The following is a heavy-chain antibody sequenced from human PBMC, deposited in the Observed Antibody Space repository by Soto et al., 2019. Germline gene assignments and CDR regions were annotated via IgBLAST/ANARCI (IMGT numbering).Heavy chain of an antibody. D-gene: IGHD2-2*01. V-gene: IGHV4-39*01. CDR2: IYSTVST. Sequence: SETLSLTCSVSSGSISSSLYYWGWIRQPPGKGLEWIGTIYSTVSTHYNPSLKSRVTISVDTSKNQFSLELSSVTAADTAIYYCRSSTSCYDESCVDVWGQGTMVTVSS. J-gene: IGHJ6*02. CDR1: SGSISSSLYY. CDR3: RSSTSCYDESCVDV.